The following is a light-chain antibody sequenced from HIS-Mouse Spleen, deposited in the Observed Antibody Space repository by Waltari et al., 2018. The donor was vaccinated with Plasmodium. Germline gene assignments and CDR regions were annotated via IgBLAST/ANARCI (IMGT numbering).Light chain of an antibody. CDR3: SSYTSSSTLV. CDR2: DVS. Sequence: QSALTQPASVSGSPGQSITISCTGTSSDVGGYNYVSWYQQHPGKAPQLMIYDVSNRPSGGSNRSSGSKAGNTASLTISGLQAEDEADYYCSSYTSSSTLVFGGGTKLTVL. J-gene: IGLJ2*01. V-gene: IGLV2-14*03. CDR1: SSDVGGYNY.